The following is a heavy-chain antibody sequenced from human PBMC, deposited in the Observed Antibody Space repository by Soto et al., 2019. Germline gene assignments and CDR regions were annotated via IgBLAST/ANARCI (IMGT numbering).Heavy chain of an antibody. Sequence: SATLSLTSAVYGRSFSGYYWSWIRQPPGKGLEWIGEINHSGSTNYNPSLKSRVTISVDTSKNQFSLKLSSVTAADTAVYYCARRIAARPIKFDYWGQGTLVTVSS. V-gene: IGHV4-34*01. CDR3: ARRIAARPIKFDY. D-gene: IGHD6-6*01. J-gene: IGHJ4*02. CDR2: INHSGST. CDR1: GRSFSGYY.